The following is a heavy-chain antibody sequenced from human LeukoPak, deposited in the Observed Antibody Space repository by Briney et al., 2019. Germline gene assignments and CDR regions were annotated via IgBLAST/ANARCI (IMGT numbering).Heavy chain of an antibody. CDR1: GFTFSSYE. CDR2: ISSSGSTI. J-gene: IGHJ4*02. D-gene: IGHD4-17*01. Sequence: PGGSLRLSCAASGFTFSSYEMNWVRQAPGKGLEWVLYISSSGSTIYYADSVKGRFTISRDNAKNSLYLQMNSLRAKDTAVYYCARGPSVTQVYWGQGTLVTVSS. V-gene: IGHV3-48*03. CDR3: ARGPSVTQVY.